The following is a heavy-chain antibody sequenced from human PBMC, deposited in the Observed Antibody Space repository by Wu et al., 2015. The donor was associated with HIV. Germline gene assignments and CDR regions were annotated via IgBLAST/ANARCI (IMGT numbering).Heavy chain of an antibody. D-gene: IGHD6-19*01. J-gene: IGHJ4*02. V-gene: IGHV1-8*01. Sequence: QVQLVQSGAEVKKPGASVKVSCKASGYTFTSYDINWVRQATGQGLEWMGWMNPRSGNTGYAQKFQGRVTMTRDTSISTANMEPSSLRSEDTAVYYCARQRAYTSGWYIFDYWGQGTLVTVSS. CDR3: ARQRAYTSGWYIFDY. CDR1: GYTFTSYD. CDR2: MNPRSGNT.